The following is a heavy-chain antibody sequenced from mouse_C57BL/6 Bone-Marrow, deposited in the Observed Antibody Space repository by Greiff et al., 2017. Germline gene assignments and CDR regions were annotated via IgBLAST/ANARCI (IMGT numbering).Heavy chain of an antibody. CDR3: AGDRGLYGGAMDY. J-gene: IGHJ4*01. Sequence: QVQLQQSGPGLVKPSQSLFLTCSITGFPITSGYYWIWIRQSPGKPLEWTGYITHSGETFYNPSLQSPISITRETSKNQFFLQLNSVTTEDTAMYYCAGDRGLYGGAMDYWGQGTSVTVSS. CDR2: ITHSGET. D-gene: IGHD1-1*01. CDR1: GFPITSGYY. V-gene: IGHV12-3*01.